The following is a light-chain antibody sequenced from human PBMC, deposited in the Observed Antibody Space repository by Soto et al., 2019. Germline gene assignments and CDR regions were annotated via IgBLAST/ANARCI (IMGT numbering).Light chain of an antibody. CDR1: QSVSSSH. CDR2: GAS. V-gene: IGKV3-20*01. Sequence: EIVLTQSPGTLSLSPGERATLSCGASQSVSSSHLAWYQQKPGLPPRLLIYGASSRATGIPDRFSGSGSGADFTLTISGLQPEDFASYHCQQTYSDISFGGGTKVDI. J-gene: IGKJ4*01. CDR3: QQTYSDIS.